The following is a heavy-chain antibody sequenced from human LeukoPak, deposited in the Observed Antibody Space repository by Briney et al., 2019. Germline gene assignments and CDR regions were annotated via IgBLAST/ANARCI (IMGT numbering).Heavy chain of an antibody. CDR3: AREAPYSSGWHGDFDY. CDR1: GGSISSSSYY. V-gene: IGHV4-39*07. D-gene: IGHD6-19*01. Sequence: SETLSLTCTVSGGSISSSSYYWGWIRQPPGKALEWIGSIYYSGSTYYNPSLKSRVTISVDTSKNQFSLKLSSVTAADTAVYYCAREAPYSSGWHGDFDYWGQGTLVTVSS. J-gene: IGHJ4*02. CDR2: IYYSGST.